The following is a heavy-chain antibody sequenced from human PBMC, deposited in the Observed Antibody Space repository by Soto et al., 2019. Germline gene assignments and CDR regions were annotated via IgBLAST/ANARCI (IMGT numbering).Heavy chain of an antibody. D-gene: IGHD3-16*01. V-gene: IGHV3-33*06. CDR1: GFTFSSYG. CDR3: AKEQNGGAPGY. Sequence: GGSLRLSCAASGFTFSSYGMHWVRQAPGKGLEWVAVIWYDGSNKYYADSVKGRFTISRDNSKNTLYLQMNSLRAEDTAVYYCAKEQNGGAPGYWGQGTLVTVSS. CDR2: IWYDGSNK. J-gene: IGHJ4*02.